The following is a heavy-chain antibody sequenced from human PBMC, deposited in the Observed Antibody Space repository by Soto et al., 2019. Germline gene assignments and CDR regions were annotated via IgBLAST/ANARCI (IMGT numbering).Heavy chain of an antibody. CDR2: IYYSGST. J-gene: IGHJ5*02. CDR1: GGSIRSGGYY. D-gene: IGHD3-22*01. V-gene: IGHV4-31*03. CDR3: ARDISGYDRFDP. Sequence: QVQLQESGPGLVKPSQTLSLTCTVSGGSIRSGGYYWSWIRQHPGKGLEWIGYIYYSGSTYYNPSLKSRVSISVDTSKNQFSPRLSSVTAADTAVYYCARDISGYDRFDPWGQGTLVTVSS.